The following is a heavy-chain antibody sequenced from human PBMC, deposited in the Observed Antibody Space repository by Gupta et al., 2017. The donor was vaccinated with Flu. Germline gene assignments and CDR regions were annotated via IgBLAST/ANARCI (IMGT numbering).Heavy chain of an antibody. CDR3: ARAQMEVGVTIWYYAMDV. D-gene: IGHD3-3*01. Sequence: QVQLVESGGGVVQPGRSLRLSCVASGFTFSNFGMHWVRQAPGKGLEWVAVIWYDGSIKYYADSVKGRFSISRDDSRNTLYLQINSLRTEDTAVYYCARAQMEVGVTIWYYAMDVWGQGTTVTVSS. CDR2: IWYDGSIK. CDR1: GFTFSNFG. V-gene: IGHV3-33*01. J-gene: IGHJ6*02.